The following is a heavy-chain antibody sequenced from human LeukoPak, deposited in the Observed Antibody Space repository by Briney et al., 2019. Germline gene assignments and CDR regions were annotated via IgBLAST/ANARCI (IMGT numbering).Heavy chain of an antibody. V-gene: IGHV1-18*03. Sequence: VASVKVSCKASGYNFITYGISWVRQAPGQGLEWMGWISAYNGYTNYAPNLQGRVTMTTDTSTTTAYMELRSLRSEDMAVYYCARDQDSSGWSLDYWGQGTLVTVSS. D-gene: IGHD6-19*01. CDR1: GYNFITYG. J-gene: IGHJ4*02. CDR3: ARDQDSSGWSLDY. CDR2: ISAYNGYT.